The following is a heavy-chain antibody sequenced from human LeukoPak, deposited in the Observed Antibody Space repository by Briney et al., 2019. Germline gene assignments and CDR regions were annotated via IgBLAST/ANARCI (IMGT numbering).Heavy chain of an antibody. CDR1: GGSISSSNW. CDR2: VDHSGST. Sequence: SETLSLTCAVSGGSISSSNWWSWVRQPPGKGLEWIGEVDHSGSTNYNPSLKGRVTISVDKSKNQFSLKLSSVTAADTAVYYCARGRDGYNSVFYYYGMDVWGQGTTVTVS. J-gene: IGHJ6*02. CDR3: ARGRDGYNSVFYYYGMDV. V-gene: IGHV4-4*02. D-gene: IGHD5-24*01.